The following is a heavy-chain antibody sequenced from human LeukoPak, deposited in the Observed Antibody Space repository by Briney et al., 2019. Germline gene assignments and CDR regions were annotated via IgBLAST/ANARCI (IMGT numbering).Heavy chain of an antibody. CDR2: ISSSGSTI. J-gene: IGHJ4*02. CDR1: GFTFSSYE. CDR3: ASVQIAVAGAALFDY. D-gene: IGHD6-19*01. Sequence: GGSLRLSCAASGFTFSSYEMNWVRQAPGKGLEWVSYISSSGSTIYYADSVKGRFTISRDNAKNSLYLQMNSLRAEDTAVYYCASVQIAVAGAALFDYWGQGTLVTVSS. V-gene: IGHV3-48*03.